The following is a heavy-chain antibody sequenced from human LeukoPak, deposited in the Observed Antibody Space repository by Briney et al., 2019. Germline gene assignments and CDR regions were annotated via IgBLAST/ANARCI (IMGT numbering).Heavy chain of an antibody. V-gene: IGHV3-7*03. J-gene: IGHJ4*02. CDR3: ARDSIAAAGY. Sequence: GGSLRLSCAASGFPLSIYWMTWVRQAPGKGLEWVANIKQDGSVKYYVDSVKGRFTISRDNAENSLYLQMNSLRAEDTAVYYCARDSIAAAGYWGQGTLVTVSS. CDR1: GFPLSIYW. CDR2: IKQDGSVK. D-gene: IGHD6-13*01.